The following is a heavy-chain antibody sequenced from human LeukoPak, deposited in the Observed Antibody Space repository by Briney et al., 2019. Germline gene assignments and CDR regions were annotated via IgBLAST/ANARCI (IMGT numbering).Heavy chain of an antibody. Sequence: PSQTLSLTCTVSGGSISSGGYYWSWIRQPPGKGLEWIGYIYHSGSTYYNPSLKSRVTISVDRSKNQFSLKLSSVTAADTAVYYCARGFSSSSIDYFDYWGQGTLVTVSS. D-gene: IGHD6-6*01. CDR3: ARGFSSSSIDYFDY. CDR1: GGSISSGGYY. J-gene: IGHJ4*02. V-gene: IGHV4-30-2*01. CDR2: IYHSGST.